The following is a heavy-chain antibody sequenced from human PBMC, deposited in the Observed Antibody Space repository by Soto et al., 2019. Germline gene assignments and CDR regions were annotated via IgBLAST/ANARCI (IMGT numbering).Heavy chain of an antibody. J-gene: IGHJ6*03. CDR1: GFTFSNYV. CDR3: AKDPFSPTGHGTYYIDV. D-gene: IGHD4-17*01. V-gene: IGHV3-23*01. CDR2: ISGSGDNT. Sequence: GSLRLSCAASGFTFSNYVMSWVRQAPGKGLEWVSSISGSGDNTYYADSVKGRFTISRDNSKNTLYLQMNSLRAEDTAVYYCAKDPFSPTGHGTYYIDVWGKGTSVTVSS.